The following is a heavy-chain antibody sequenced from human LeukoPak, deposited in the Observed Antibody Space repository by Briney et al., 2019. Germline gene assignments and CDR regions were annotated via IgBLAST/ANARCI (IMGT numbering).Heavy chain of an antibody. CDR3: AREEVPHGFDI. Sequence: SETLSLTCTVSGGSISSSSYYWSWIRQPPGKGLEYIGYIYYSGSTNYKPSLKSRVTMSLDTSKNQFSLKLSSVTAADTAVYYCAREEVPHGFDIWGQGTMVTVSS. CDR2: IYYSGST. V-gene: IGHV4-61*01. CDR1: GGSISSSSYY. J-gene: IGHJ3*02.